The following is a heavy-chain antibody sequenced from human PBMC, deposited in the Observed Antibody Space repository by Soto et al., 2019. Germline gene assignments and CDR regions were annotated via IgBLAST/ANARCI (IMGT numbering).Heavy chain of an antibody. V-gene: IGHV5-51*01. CDR2: IYPGDSDT. CDR1: GYSFTSYW. CDR3: AKTYYYGSGHPPKGTSNRGFDY. D-gene: IGHD3-10*01. J-gene: IGHJ4*02. Sequence: GESLKISCKGSGYSFTSYWIGWVRQMPGKGLEWMGIIYPGDSDTRYSPSFQGQVTISADKSISTAYLQWSSLKASDTAMYYCAKTYYYGSGHPPKGTSNRGFDYWGQGTLVTVSS.